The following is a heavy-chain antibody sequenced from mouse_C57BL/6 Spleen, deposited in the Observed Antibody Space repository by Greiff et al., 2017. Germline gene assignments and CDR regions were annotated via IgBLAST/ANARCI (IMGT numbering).Heavy chain of an antibody. CDR1: GYTFTSYW. D-gene: IGHD2-4*01. J-gene: IGHJ4*01. CDR2: IDPSDSET. V-gene: IGHV1-52*01. CDR3: ARHYDYDGGNAMDY. Sequence: QVQLQQPGAELVRPGSSVKLSCKASGYTFTSYWMHWVKQRPIQGLEWIGNIDPSDSETHYNQKFKGKATLTVDKSSSTAYMQLSSLTSEDSAVYYCARHYDYDGGNAMDYWGQGTSVTVSS.